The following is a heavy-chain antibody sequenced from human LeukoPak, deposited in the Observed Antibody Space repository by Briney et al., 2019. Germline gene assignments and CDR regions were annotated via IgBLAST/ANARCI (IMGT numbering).Heavy chain of an antibody. J-gene: IGHJ4*02. CDR3: ARDGARGGTYFDY. CDR1: GFTFSSYS. CDR2: ISSSSSYI. D-gene: IGHD2-15*01. V-gene: IGHV3-21*01. Sequence: GGSLRLSCAASGFTFSSYSMNWVRQAPGKGLEWASSISSSSSYIYYADSVKGRFTISRDNAKNSLYLQMNSLRAEDTAVYYCARDGARGGTYFDYWGQGTLVTVSS.